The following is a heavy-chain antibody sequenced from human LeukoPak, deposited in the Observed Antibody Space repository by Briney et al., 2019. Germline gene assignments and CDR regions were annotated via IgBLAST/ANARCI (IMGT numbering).Heavy chain of an antibody. CDR2: IKQDGREK. D-gene: IGHD6-19*01. J-gene: IGHJ4*02. CDR1: GYRANNYW. Sequence: PGGSLRLSCAVSGYRANNYWMSCVRHGPGRGLEWVASIKQDGREKYYVDSVKGRFTISRDNAKNSLYLQMSSLGVEDTAVYYCARDPGDSDGWYYFDCWGQGTLVTVSS. V-gene: IGHV3-7*01. CDR3: ARDPGDSDGWYYFDC.